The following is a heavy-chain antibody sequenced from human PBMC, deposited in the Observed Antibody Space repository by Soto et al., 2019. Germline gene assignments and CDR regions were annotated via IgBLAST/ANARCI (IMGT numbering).Heavy chain of an antibody. CDR1: GFSRSTSGMR. V-gene: IGHV2-70*04. CDR2: IDWDDDK. D-gene: IGHD4-17*01. Sequence: SGPTLVNPTQTLTLPCTFSGFSRSTSGMRVSWIRQPPGKALEWLARIDWDDDKFYSTSLKTRLTISKDTSKNQVVLTMTNMDPVDTATYYCARSVNDYGDCRTIPPFDYWGQGTLVTVSS. CDR3: ARSVNDYGDCRTIPPFDY. J-gene: IGHJ4*02.